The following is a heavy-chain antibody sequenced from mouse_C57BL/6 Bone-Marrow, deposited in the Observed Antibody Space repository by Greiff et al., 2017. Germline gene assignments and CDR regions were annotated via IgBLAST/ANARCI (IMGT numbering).Heavy chain of an antibody. Sequence: DVKLVESGGGLVKPGGSLKLSCAASGFTFSSYTMSWVRQTPEKRLEWVATISGGGGNTYYPDSVKGRFTISRDNAKNTLYLQMSSLRSEDTALYYCARHSTMITPWYFDVWGTGTTVTVSS. CDR1: GFTFSSYT. V-gene: IGHV5-9*01. CDR3: ARHSTMITPWYFDV. J-gene: IGHJ1*03. CDR2: ISGGGGNT. D-gene: IGHD2-4*01.